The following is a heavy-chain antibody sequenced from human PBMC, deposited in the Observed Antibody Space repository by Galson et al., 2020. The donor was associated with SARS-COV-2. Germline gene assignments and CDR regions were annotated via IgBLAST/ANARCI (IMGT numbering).Heavy chain of an antibody. Sequence: ETSETLSLTCTVSGGSLSSSSYYWGWIRQPPGQGGEWIGSIYYSASTYYNPSLKSRITISVDTSKNQFSLKLSSVTAADTAVYYCAGHVGTVIVLMVYATKDWFDPWGQGTLVTVSS. CDR1: GGSLSSSSYY. J-gene: IGHJ5*02. V-gene: IGHV4-39*01. CDR3: AGHVGTVIVLMVYATKDWFDP. CDR2: IYYSAST. D-gene: IGHD2-8*01.